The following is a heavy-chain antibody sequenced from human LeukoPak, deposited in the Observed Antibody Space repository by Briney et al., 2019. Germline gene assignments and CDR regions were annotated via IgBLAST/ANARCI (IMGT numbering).Heavy chain of an antibody. Sequence: GGSLRLSCVASGFTFSNFAMSWIRQAPGKGLEWVSYISSSGSTIYYADSVKGRFTISRDNAKNSLYLQMNSLRAEDTAVYYCARGGLYSSSWHDAFDIWGQGTMVTVSS. V-gene: IGHV3-11*01. CDR2: ISSSGSTI. CDR1: GFTFSNFA. CDR3: ARGGLYSSSWHDAFDI. D-gene: IGHD6-13*01. J-gene: IGHJ3*02.